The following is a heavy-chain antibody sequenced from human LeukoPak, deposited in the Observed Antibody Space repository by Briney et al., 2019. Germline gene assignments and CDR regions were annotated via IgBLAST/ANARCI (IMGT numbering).Heavy chain of an antibody. J-gene: IGHJ4*02. CDR2: ISAYNGNT. D-gene: IGHD6-19*01. CDR3: ARNQPSGWSLDY. Sequence: ASVKVSCKASGYTFTSYGISWVRQAPGQGLEWMGWISAYNGNTNYAQKLQGRVTMATDTSTSTAYMELRSLRSDDTAVYYCARNQPSGWSLDYWGQGTLVTVSS. V-gene: IGHV1-18*01. CDR1: GYTFTSYG.